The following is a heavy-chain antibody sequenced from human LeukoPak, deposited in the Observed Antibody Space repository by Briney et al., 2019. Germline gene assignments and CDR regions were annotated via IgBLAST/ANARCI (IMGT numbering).Heavy chain of an antibody. D-gene: IGHD4-11*01. Sequence: SETLSLTCAVYGGSFSGYYWSWIRQPPGKGLEWIGEINHSGSTNYNPSLKSRVTLSVDTSKNQFSLKVNSVTAADTAVYYCARGPLQNCFDSWGQGTLVTVSS. J-gene: IGHJ5*01. CDR2: INHSGST. CDR1: GGSFSGYY. V-gene: IGHV4-34*01. CDR3: ARGPLQNCFDS.